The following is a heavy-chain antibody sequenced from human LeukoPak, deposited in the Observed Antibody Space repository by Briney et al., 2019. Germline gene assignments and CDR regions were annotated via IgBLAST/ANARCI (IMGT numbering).Heavy chain of an antibody. J-gene: IGHJ5*02. CDR3: TRHTCSGGSCYSVDWFDP. CDR2: VCYGRST. V-gene: IGHV4-39*01. CDR1: GGSISSSSYY. D-gene: IGHD2-15*01. Sequence: SETLSLTCTVSGGSISSSSYYWAWIRLPPGKGLEWIESVCYGRSTYYNPSLKSRVTISVVTSKNQFSLKLTSVTAADTAVYYCTRHTCSGGSCYSVDWFDPWGQGTLVTVSS.